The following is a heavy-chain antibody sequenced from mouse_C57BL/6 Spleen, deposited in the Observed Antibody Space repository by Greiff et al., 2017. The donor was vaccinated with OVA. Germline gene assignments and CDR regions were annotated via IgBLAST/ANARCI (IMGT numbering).Heavy chain of an antibody. CDR2: IYPGSGNT. D-gene: IGHD1-1*01. J-gene: IGHJ4*01. CDR1: GYTFTDYY. Sequence: QVTLKESGAELVRPGASVKLSCKASGYTFTDYYINWVKQRPGQGLEWIARIYPGSGNTYYNEKFKGKATLTAEKSSSTAYMQLSSLTSEDSAVYFCARSTVVGGAMDYWGQGTSVTVSS. CDR3: ARSTVVGGAMDY. V-gene: IGHV1-76*01.